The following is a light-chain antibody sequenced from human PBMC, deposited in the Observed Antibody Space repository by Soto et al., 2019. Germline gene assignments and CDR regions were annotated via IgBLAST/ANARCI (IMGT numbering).Light chain of an antibody. CDR1: QSVSSN. CDR3: LQYGRSPT. V-gene: IGKV3D-15*01. J-gene: IGKJ3*01. CDR2: GAY. Sequence: IALTQSPSKMYVVCGERANLSCRASQSVSSNLAWYQQKPGQAPRLLIHGAYTRAPGIPDRFSGSGSGTDFTLTINRVEPEDSAVYYCLQYGRSPTFGPGTKVDIK.